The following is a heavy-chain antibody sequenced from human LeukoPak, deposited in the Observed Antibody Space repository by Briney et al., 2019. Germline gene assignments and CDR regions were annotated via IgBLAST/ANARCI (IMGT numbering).Heavy chain of an antibody. D-gene: IGHD3-10*01. J-gene: IGHJ4*02. CDR2: ISWNSGSI. CDR1: GSTFDDYA. V-gene: IGHV3-9*01. Sequence: PGGSLRLSCAASGSTFDDYAMHWVRQAPGKGLEWVSGISWNSGSIGYADSVKGRFTISRDNAKNSLYLQMNSLRAEDTALYYCARSSGSYYPFDYWGQGTLVTVSS. CDR3: ARSSGSYYPFDY.